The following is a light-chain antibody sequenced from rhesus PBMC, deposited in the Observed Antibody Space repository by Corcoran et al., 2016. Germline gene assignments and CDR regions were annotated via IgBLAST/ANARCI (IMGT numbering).Light chain of an antibody. Sequence: DIQMTQSPSSLSASVGDRVTITCRASQGITNDLAWYQQKPGETPKLLIYKASSLQSGIPSRFSGSGSGTDLTLTISSLQSEDFATYYCQHYYSTPYSFGQGTKVEIK. J-gene: IGKJ2*01. V-gene: IGKV1-25*01. CDR2: KAS. CDR1: QGITND. CDR3: QHYYSTPYS.